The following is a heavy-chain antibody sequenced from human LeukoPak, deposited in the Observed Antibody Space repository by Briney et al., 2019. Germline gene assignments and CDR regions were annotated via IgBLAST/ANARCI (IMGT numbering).Heavy chain of an antibody. D-gene: IGHD3-22*01. V-gene: IGHV3-23*01. CDR3: AKVSYITMRVVVITGFDY. CDR2: ISGHGGVT. Sequence: GGSLRLSCAASGFSFSSYGMSWVRQAPGKGLEWVSSISGHGGVTYYADSVKGRVTISRDNSNNTLHLQMNSLRAEDMAVYYCAKVSYITMRVVVITGFDYWGQGTLVTVSS. J-gene: IGHJ4*02. CDR1: GFSFSSYG.